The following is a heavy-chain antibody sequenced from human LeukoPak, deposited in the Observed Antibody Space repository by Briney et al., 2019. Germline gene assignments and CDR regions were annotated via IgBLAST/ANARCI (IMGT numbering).Heavy chain of an antibody. J-gene: IGHJ4*02. CDR2: IKQDGSEK. D-gene: IGHD6-19*01. V-gene: IGHV3-7*04. CDR3: AMESTGDQGSSGWYYFDY. CDR1: GFTFSSYW. Sequence: GGSLRLSCAASGFTFSSYWMSWVRQAPGKGLEWVANIKQDGSEKYYVDSVKGRFTISRDNAKNSLCLQMNSLRAEDTAVYYCAMESTGDQGSSGWYYFDYWGQGTLVTVSS.